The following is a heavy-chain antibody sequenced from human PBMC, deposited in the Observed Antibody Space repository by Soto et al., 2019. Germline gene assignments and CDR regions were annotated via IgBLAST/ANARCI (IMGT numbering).Heavy chain of an antibody. J-gene: IGHJ4*02. CDR3: AKDLIIAAADPYYFDY. V-gene: IGHV3-23*01. CDR1: GFTFSSYA. CDR2: ISGSGGST. D-gene: IGHD6-13*01. Sequence: GGSLRLSCAASGFTFSSYAMSWVRQAPGKGLEWVSAISGSGGSTYYADSVKGRFTISRDNSKNTLYLQMNSLRAEDTAVYYCAKDLIIAAADPYYFDYWGQGTLVTVSS.